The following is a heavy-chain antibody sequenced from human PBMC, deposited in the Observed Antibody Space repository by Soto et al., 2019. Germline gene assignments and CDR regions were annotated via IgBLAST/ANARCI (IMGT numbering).Heavy chain of an antibody. Sequence: PSETLSLTCTVSGGSISSGGYYWSWIRQHPGKGLEWIGYIYYSGSTNYNPSLKSRVTISVDTSKNQFSLKLSSVTAADTAVYYCARGYSYGYVTGHYYGMDVWGQGTTVTVSS. CDR2: IYYSGST. D-gene: IGHD5-18*01. CDR1: GGSISSGGYY. J-gene: IGHJ6*02. V-gene: IGHV4-61*08. CDR3: ARGYSYGYVTGHYYGMDV.